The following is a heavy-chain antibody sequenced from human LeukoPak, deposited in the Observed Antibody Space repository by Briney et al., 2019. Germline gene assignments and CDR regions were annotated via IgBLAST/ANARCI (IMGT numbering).Heavy chain of an antibody. CDR3: AELGITMIGGV. Sequence: RPGGSLRLSCAASGFTFSSYEMNWIRQAPGKGLEWVSYISSSGSTIYYADSVKGRFTISRDDAKNSLYLQMNSLRAEDTAVYYCAELGITMIGGVWGKGTTVTISS. CDR1: GFTFSSYE. J-gene: IGHJ6*04. D-gene: IGHD3-10*02. V-gene: IGHV3-48*03. CDR2: ISSSGSTI.